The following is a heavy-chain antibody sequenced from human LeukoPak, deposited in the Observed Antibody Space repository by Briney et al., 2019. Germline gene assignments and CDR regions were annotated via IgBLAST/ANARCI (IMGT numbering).Heavy chain of an antibody. D-gene: IGHD2-8*01. CDR3: AKDRGHCTNGVCHNYYYMDV. CDR2: ISGSGGST. J-gene: IGHJ6*03. CDR1: GFTFSSYA. V-gene: IGHV3-23*01. Sequence: GGSLRLSCAASGFTFSSYAMSWVHQAPGKGLEWVSTISGSGGSTDYADSVKGRFTISRDNSKNTLYLQMNSLRAEDTAVYYCAKDRGHCTNGVCHNYYYMDVWGKGTTVTVSS.